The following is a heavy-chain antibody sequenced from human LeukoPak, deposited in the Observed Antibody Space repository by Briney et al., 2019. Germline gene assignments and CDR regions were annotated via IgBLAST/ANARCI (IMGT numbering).Heavy chain of an antibody. CDR1: GFTFSSYA. Sequence: PGGSLRLSCAASGFTFSSYAMSWVHQAPGKGLEWVSAISGSGGSTYYADSVKGRFTISRDNSKNTLYLQMNSLRAEDTAVYYCAKSNDFWSGYDYWGQGTLVTVSS. CDR2: ISGSGGST. V-gene: IGHV3-23*01. CDR3: AKSNDFWSGYDY. D-gene: IGHD3-3*01. J-gene: IGHJ4*02.